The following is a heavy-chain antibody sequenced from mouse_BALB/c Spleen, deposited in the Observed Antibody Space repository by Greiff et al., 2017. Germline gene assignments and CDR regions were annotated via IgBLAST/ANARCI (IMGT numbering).Heavy chain of an antibody. D-gene: IGHD3-3*01. Sequence: VQLQQSGAELVRSRASVKLSCTASGFNIKDYYMHWVKQRPEQGLEWIGWIDPENGDTEYAPKFQGKATMTADTSSNTAYLQLSSLTSEDTAVYYCNRAYYWGQGTTLTVSS. J-gene: IGHJ2*01. V-gene: IGHV14-4*02. CDR1: GFNIKDYY. CDR3: NRAYY. CDR2: IDPENGDT.